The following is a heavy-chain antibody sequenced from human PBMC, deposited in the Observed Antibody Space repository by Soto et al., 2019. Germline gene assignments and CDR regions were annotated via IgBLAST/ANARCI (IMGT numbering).Heavy chain of an antibody. CDR3: ARGSYCDTTRCYNPAFFGP. V-gene: IGHV3-33*01. CDR1: EFTFNVFV. J-gene: IGHJ5*02. CDR2: VWNDGSSK. Sequence: GGSLRLSCVASEFTFNVFVMHWVRQAPGKGLDWVAVVWNDGSSKNYADSVKGRFTISRDNSKNILYLQMNSLRAEDTAVYYCARGSYCDTTRCYNPAFFGPWGQGTLVTVSS. D-gene: IGHD2-2*02.